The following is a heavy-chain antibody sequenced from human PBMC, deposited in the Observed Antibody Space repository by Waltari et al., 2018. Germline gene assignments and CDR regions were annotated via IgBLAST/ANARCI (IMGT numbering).Heavy chain of an antibody. CDR1: GLSMRNVIYS. CDR2: IFHSGSA. J-gene: IGHJ5*02. Sequence: QMQLQESGPGLVKPSETLSLPCTAYGLSMRNVIYSFDWFRQPPGKGLEWIAGIFHSGSASYNPSLESRFTISVDTSRNQLSLTLTSVTATDTAMYYCATYTAWGQGTLVTVSS. CDR3: ATYTA. V-gene: IGHV4-39*01.